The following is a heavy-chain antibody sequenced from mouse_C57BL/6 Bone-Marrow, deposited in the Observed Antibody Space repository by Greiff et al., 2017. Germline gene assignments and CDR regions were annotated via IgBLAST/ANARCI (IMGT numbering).Heavy chain of an antibody. J-gene: IGHJ3*01. Sequence: EVKLEESGAELVRPGASVKLSCTASGFNIKDDYMHWVKQRPEQGLEWIGWIDPENGDTEYASKFQGKATITADTSSNTAYLQLSSLTSEDTAVYYFTTGRRAWFAYWGQGTLVTVSA. CDR2: IDPENGDT. CDR3: TTGRRAWFAY. D-gene: IGHD2-12*01. CDR1: GFNIKDDY. V-gene: IGHV14-4*01.